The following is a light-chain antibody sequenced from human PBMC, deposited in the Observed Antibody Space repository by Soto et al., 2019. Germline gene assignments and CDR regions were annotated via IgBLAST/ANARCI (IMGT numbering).Light chain of an antibody. Sequence: EIVMMQSPATLSVSPGERAALSCRASQRVSSDLAWYQQRPGQAPRLLIYGTYTRAAGVPARFSGSGSGTEFALTIDSLQSEDFAVYYCQQFNRWPWTFGQGTKVEIK. CDR2: GTY. CDR3: QQFNRWPWT. J-gene: IGKJ1*01. CDR1: QRVSSD. V-gene: IGKV3-15*01.